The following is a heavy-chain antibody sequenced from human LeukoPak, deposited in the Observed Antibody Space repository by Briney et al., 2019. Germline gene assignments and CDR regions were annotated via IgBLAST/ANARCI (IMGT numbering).Heavy chain of an antibody. J-gene: IGHJ6*03. CDR2: IKQDGSEK. CDR1: GFTFSSYW. D-gene: IGHD3-10*01. CDR3: ARNALVRGTSQYYYYYYYMDV. V-gene: IGHV3-7*01. Sequence: GGSLRLSCAASGFTFSSYWMSWVRQAPGKGLEWVANIKQDGSEKYYVDSVKGRFTISRDNAKNSLYLQMNSLRAEDTAVYYCARNALVRGTSQYYYYYYYMDVRGKGTPVTVSS.